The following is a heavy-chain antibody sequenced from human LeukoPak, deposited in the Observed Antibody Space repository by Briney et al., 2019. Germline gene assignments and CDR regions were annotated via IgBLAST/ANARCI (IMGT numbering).Heavy chain of an antibody. CDR3: ARADIIVVAGATPVGSAFEY. CDR1: GYTFISYG. Sequence: ASLKVSCKTSGYTFISYGISWLRQAPGQGIEWMGWLSANKGDTEYAQKFQGRLTVTRDTSTSTAYMELKRLKSDDTAVYYCARADIIVVAGATPVGSAFEYWGQGTLITVS. CDR2: LSANKGDT. V-gene: IGHV1-18*01. J-gene: IGHJ4*02. D-gene: IGHD2-15*01.